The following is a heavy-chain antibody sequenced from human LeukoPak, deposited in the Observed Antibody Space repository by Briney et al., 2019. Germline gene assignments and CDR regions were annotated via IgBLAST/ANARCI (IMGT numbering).Heavy chain of an antibody. Sequence: SETLSLTCAVYGGSFNDYYWSWIRQPPGKGLEWIGEINYIGDTNYKSSLKSRVTISVDTSKNQFSLKVTSVTAADTAVYYCARGLRDTSGWWGWFDPWGQGTLVTVSS. V-gene: IGHV4-34*01. CDR1: GGSFNDYY. CDR3: ARGLRDTSGWWGWFDP. J-gene: IGHJ5*02. D-gene: IGHD6-19*01. CDR2: INYIGDT.